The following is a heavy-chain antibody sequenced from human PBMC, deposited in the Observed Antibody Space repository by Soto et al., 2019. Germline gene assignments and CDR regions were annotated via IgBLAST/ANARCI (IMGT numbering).Heavy chain of an antibody. CDR2: FDPEDGET. CDR1: GYTLTELS. Sequence: GASVKVSCKVSGYTLTELSMHWVRQAPGKGLEWMGGFDPEDGETIYAQKFQGRVTMTEDTSTDTAYMELSSLRSEDTAVYYCATVTMVRGVIRFDYWGQGTLVTVSS. CDR3: ATVTMVRGVIRFDY. V-gene: IGHV1-24*01. J-gene: IGHJ4*02. D-gene: IGHD3-10*01.